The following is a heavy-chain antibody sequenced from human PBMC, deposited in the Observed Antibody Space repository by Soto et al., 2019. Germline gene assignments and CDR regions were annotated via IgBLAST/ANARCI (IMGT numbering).Heavy chain of an antibody. Sequence: PWETLSLTCTVSGGSIRSYYLSWIRQPPGKGLEWIGYIYYSGSTNYNPSLKRRVTISVDTSKNQFSLKLSSVTAADTAVYYCASYYYDSSVFDYWGQGTLVTVSS. D-gene: IGHD3-22*01. J-gene: IGHJ4*02. CDR1: GGSIRSYY. CDR2: IYYSGST. CDR3: ASYYYDSSVFDY. V-gene: IGHV4-59*12.